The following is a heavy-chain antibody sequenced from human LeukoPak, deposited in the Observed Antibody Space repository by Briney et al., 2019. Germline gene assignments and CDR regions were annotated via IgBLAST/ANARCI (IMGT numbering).Heavy chain of an antibody. Sequence: PSETLSLTCTVSGGSISSYYWSWIRQPPGKGLEWIGYIYYSGSTNYNPSLKSRVTISVDTSKNQFSLKLSSVTAADTAVYYCASSYDSSAYYYYMDVWGKGTTVTVSS. D-gene: IGHD3-22*01. CDR2: IYYSGST. J-gene: IGHJ6*03. V-gene: IGHV4-59*01. CDR1: GGSISSYY. CDR3: ASSYDSSAYYYYMDV.